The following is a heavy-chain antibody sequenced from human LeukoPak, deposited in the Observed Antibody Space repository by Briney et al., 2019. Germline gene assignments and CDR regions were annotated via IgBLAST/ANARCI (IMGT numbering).Heavy chain of an antibody. Sequence: ASVKVSCKASGYTFSIYGVSWVRQAPGQGLEWVAWISAYNGNTNYAQKFQGRVTMTTDTSTSTAYMELRSLRSDDTAVYYCARGGYSYGYMGYLGYWGQGTLVTVSS. J-gene: IGHJ4*02. CDR3: ARGGYSYGYMGYLGY. D-gene: IGHD5-18*01. CDR2: ISAYNGNT. CDR1: GYTFSIYG. V-gene: IGHV1-18*01.